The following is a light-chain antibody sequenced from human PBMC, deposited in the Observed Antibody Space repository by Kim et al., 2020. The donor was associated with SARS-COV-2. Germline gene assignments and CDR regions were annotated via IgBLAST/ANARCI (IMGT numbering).Light chain of an antibody. CDR3: SSYGGSSNLV. J-gene: IGLJ3*02. CDR1: SSDVGGYNY. Sequence: GQSLTISWTGTSSDVGGYNYVSWYQQHPGKAPKLMIYEVNKRPSGVPERFSGSKSGNTASLTVSGLQAEDEADYYCSSYGGSSNLVFGGGTQLTVL. CDR2: EVN. V-gene: IGLV2-8*01.